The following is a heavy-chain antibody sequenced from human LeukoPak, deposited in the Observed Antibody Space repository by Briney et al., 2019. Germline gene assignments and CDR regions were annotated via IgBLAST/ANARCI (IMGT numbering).Heavy chain of an antibody. J-gene: IGHJ4*02. CDR1: GFTFSSYG. CDR2: ISYDGSNK. CDR3: AREVGYSSGGYFDY. V-gene: IGHV3-30*03. Sequence: GGSLRLSCAASGFTFSSYGMHWVRQAPGKGLEWVAVISYDGSNKYYADSVKGRFTISRDNSKNTLYLQMNSLRAEDTAVYYCAREVGYSSGGYFDYWGQGTLVTVSS. D-gene: IGHD6-19*01.